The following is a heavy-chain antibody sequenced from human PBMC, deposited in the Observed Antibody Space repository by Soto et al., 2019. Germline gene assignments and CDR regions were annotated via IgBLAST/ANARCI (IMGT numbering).Heavy chain of an antibody. J-gene: IGHJ4*02. V-gene: IGHV1-69*13. CDR2: IIPIFGTA. Sequence: ASVKVSCKASGGTFSSYAISWVRQAPGQGLEWMGGIIPIFGTANYAQKFQGRVTITADESTSTAYMELSSLRSENTAVYYCARDRRTDYYYDSSGPPYYFDYWGQGTLVTVSS. CDR3: ARDRRTDYYYDSSGPPYYFDY. CDR1: GGTFSSYA. D-gene: IGHD3-22*01.